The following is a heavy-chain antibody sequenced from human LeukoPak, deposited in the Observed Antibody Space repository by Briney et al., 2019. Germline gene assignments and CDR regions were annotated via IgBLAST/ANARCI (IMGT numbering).Heavy chain of an antibody. V-gene: IGHV3-43*01. CDR3: AKDRDRGLDY. D-gene: IGHD3-16*02. Sequence: DSVKGRFTISRDDSKNSLYLQMNSLITEDTALYYCAKDRDRGLDYWGRGTLVTVSP. J-gene: IGHJ4*02.